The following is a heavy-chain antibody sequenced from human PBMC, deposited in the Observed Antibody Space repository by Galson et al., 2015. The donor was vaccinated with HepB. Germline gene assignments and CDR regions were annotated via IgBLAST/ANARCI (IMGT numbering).Heavy chain of an antibody. Sequence: SVKVSCKASGYTFTGYYMHWVRQAPGHGLEWMGRINPNSGDTNYAQKFQGRVTMTRDTSISTAFMELRRLRTDDTAVYFCAPAGAGDAFDIWGQGTMVTVSS. D-gene: IGHD7-27*01. V-gene: IGHV1-2*06. CDR3: APAGAGDAFDI. CDR1: GYTFTGYY. J-gene: IGHJ3*02. CDR2: INPNSGDT.